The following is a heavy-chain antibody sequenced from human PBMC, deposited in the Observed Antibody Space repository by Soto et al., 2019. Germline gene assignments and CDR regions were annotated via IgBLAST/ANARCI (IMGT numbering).Heavy chain of an antibody. V-gene: IGHV1-69*13. D-gene: IGHD2-15*01. CDR1: GGTFRNYG. J-gene: IGHJ6*02. Sequence: GASVKVSCKASGGTFRNYGIGWVRQAPGQGLEWMGGIIPVFGTTNYAQKSQGRVTITADESTSTAYIEVSSLRSEDTAMFYCGRYCSGGSCHTLDYYGMDVWGQGTTVTVS. CDR3: GRYCSGGSCHTLDYYGMDV. CDR2: IIPVFGTT.